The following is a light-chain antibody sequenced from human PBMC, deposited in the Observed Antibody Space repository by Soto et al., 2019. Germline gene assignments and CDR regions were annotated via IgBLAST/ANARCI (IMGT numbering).Light chain of an antibody. CDR2: GAS. J-gene: IGKJ1*01. CDR1: QSVSSN. V-gene: IGKV3-15*01. CDR3: QQYNNWAQT. Sequence: EKVMTQSPATLSVSPGERATLSCRASQSVSSNLAWYQQRPGQPPRLLIYGASSRATGIPVRFSGSGSGTEVTLTISSLQSEDFAVYYCQQYNNWAQTFGQGTKVEIK.